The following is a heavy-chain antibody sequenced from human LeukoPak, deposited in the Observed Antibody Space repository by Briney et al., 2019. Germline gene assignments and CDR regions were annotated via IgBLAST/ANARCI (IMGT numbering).Heavy chain of an antibody. CDR1: GGSISSYY. V-gene: IGHV4-4*07. Sequence: SETLCLTCTVSGGSISSYYWSWIRQPAGKGLEGIGRIYTSGSTNYNPSLKRRVTMSGDTSKNQFSLKLSSVTAADTAVYYCARDSVSSSYGDSAYYYYYYKDVWGKGTTVTVSS. CDR3: ARDSVSSSYGDSAYYYYYYKDV. D-gene: IGHD4-17*01. J-gene: IGHJ6*03. CDR2: IYTSGST.